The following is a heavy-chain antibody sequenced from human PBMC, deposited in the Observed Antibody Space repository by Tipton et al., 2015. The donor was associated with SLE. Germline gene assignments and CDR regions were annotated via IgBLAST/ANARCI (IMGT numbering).Heavy chain of an antibody. J-gene: IGHJ4*02. CDR1: GGSLSSYY. V-gene: IGHV4-59*12. CDR2: IVYTGST. CDR3: ARRHYSGPFDS. Sequence: TLSLTCTVSGGSLSSYYWSWIRQAPGKGLEWIGSIVYTGSTYYNPSLKSRVSFSIDTSKHQFSLKLNSVTAADTAVYYCARRHYSGPFDSWGQGTLVTVSS. D-gene: IGHD5-12*01.